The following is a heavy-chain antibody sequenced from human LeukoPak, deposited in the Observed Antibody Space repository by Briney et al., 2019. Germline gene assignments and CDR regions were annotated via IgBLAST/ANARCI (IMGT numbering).Heavy chain of an antibody. CDR1: GFTFSSYG. Sequence: PGGSLRLSCAASGFTFSSYGMHWVRQAPGKGLEWVAFIRYDGSNKYYADSVKGRFTISRDNSKNTLYLQVNSLRAEDTAVYYCAKSGSYLLFFDYWGQGTLVTVSS. V-gene: IGHV3-30*02. CDR3: AKSGSYLLFFDY. J-gene: IGHJ4*02. D-gene: IGHD1-26*01. CDR2: IRYDGSNK.